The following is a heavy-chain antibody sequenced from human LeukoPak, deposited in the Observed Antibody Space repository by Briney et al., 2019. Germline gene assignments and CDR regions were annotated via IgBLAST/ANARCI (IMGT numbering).Heavy chain of an antibody. D-gene: IGHD5/OR15-5a*01. J-gene: IGHJ4*02. Sequence: GGSLRLSCAASGFTFSTFAMHWVRLSPGKGLEWVSYIYSVGNTYYADSVKGRFTISRDSFKNTLYLQMNSLRGEDTALYYCARIVAVSSLYYLDNWGQGTLVTVSS. CDR3: ARIVAVSSLYYLDN. V-gene: IGHV3-53*01. CDR1: GFTFSTFA. CDR2: IYSVGNT.